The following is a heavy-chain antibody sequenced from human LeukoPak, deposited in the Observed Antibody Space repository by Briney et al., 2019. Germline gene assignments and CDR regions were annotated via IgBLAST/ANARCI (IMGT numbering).Heavy chain of an antibody. D-gene: IGHD5-24*01. V-gene: IGHV1-2*02. CDR1: GYIFTGYY. J-gene: IGHJ3*02. CDR2: INPNSGDT. CDR3: ARRDGYDAFDI. Sequence: ASVKVSCKASGYIFTGYYMHWVRQAPGQGLEWMGWINPNSGDTSSAQKFQGRVTITRDTSISTAFMEVSRLRSDGTAVYYCARRDGYDAFDIWGQGTMVTVSS.